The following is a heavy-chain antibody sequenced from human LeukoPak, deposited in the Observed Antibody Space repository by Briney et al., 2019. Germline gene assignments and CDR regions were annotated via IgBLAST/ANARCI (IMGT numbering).Heavy chain of an antibody. J-gene: IGHJ4*02. D-gene: IGHD2-2*01. CDR1: GVSISSYY. CDR2: IYYSGST. V-gene: IGHV4-59*01. CDR3: ARGPRKDIVVVPAALHFDY. Sequence: SETLSLTCAVSGVSISSYYWSWIRQPPGKGLEWIGYIYYSGSTNYNPSLKSRVTISVDTSKNQFSLKLSSVTAAETAVYYCARGPRKDIVVVPAALHFDYWGQGTLVTVSS.